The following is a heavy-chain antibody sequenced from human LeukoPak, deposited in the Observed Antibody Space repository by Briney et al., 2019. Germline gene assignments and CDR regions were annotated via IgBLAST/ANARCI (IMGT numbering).Heavy chain of an antibody. CDR3: ARWAGAYSHPYDY. CDR1: GGSFSGYY. CDR2: INHSGST. Sequence: PSEILSLTCAVYGGSFSGYYWSWIRQPPGKWLEWIGEINHSGSTNYNPSLKSRVTISVDTSKNQFSLKLSSVTAADTAVYYCARWAGAYSHPYDYWGQGTLVTVSS. J-gene: IGHJ4*02. V-gene: IGHV4-34*01. D-gene: IGHD4/OR15-4a*01.